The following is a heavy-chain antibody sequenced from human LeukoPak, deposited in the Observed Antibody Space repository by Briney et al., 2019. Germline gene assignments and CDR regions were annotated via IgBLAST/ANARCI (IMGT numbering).Heavy chain of an antibody. CDR3: ARGRRYDILTGYYRRDNWFDP. CDR1: GGSFTGYV. Sequence: PSETLSLTCRVYGGSFTGYVWSWIRQPPGKGLEWIGEINHSGSTNYNPSLKSRVTISVDTSKNQFSLKLSSVTAADTAVYYCARGRRYDILTGYYRRDNWFDPWGQGTLVTVSS. D-gene: IGHD3-9*01. V-gene: IGHV4-34*01. J-gene: IGHJ5*02. CDR2: INHSGST.